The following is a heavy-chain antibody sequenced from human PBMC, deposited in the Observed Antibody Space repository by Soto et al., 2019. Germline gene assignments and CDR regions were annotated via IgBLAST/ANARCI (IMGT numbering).Heavy chain of an antibody. Sequence: EVQLVESGGGLVKPGGSLRLSCAASGFSFSSYAMNWVRQAPGEGLEWVSSISSSSTYIYHADSVQGRFTISRDNAENSLFLQLNSLRAEDSAMYYCARGYRGVPSQYEVNDAFDIWGQGTMVTVSS. CDR1: GFSFSSYA. CDR3: ARGYRGVPSQYEVNDAFDI. CDR2: ISSSSTYI. D-gene: IGHD3-10*01. V-gene: IGHV3-21*01. J-gene: IGHJ3*02.